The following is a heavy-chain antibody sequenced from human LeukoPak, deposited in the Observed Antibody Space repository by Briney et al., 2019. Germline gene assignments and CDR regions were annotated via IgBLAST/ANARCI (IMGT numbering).Heavy chain of an antibody. D-gene: IGHD2-21*01. CDR2: IYYSGSI. V-gene: IGHV4-59*01. J-gene: IGHJ4*02. CDR1: GGSISSYY. CDR3: ATHGVIGTKYYDY. Sequence: SETLSFTCTVSGGSISSYYWSWIRQPPGKRLEYLGYIYYSGSINYNPSLKGRVTISVDMSKNQFFLRLSSVTAADTAVYYCATHGVIGTKYYDYWGQGTLVTVSS.